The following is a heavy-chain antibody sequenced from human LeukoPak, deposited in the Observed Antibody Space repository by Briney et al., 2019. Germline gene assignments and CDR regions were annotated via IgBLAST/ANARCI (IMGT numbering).Heavy chain of an antibody. CDR1: GGSFSAYY. D-gene: IGHD1-26*01. J-gene: IGHJ6*03. V-gene: IGHV4-34*01. CDR3: ERTYSGSYRQTYYYYYMDA. CDR2: INHRGST. Sequence: PSETLPLTCAVYGGSFSAYYWSWIRQPPGKGLEWIGEINHRGSTNYNPSLKSRVTISVDTSKNQFSLKLSSVTAADTAVYYCERTYSGSYRQTYYYYYMDAWGKGTTVTVSS.